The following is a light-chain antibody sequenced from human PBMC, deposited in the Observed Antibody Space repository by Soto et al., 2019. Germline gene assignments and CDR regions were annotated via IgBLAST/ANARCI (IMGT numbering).Light chain of an antibody. CDR2: KAS. J-gene: IGKJ1*01. V-gene: IGKV1-5*03. Sequence: DIQMTPSPSTLSASVGDRVTITCRASQSISSWLAWYQQKPGKAPKLLIYKASSLESGVPSRFSGSGSGTEFTLTISSLQPDDFATYYCQQYNSYWTFGQGTK. CDR1: QSISSW. CDR3: QQYNSYWT.